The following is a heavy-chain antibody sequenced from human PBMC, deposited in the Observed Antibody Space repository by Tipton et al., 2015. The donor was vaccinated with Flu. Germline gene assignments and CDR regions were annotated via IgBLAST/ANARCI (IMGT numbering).Heavy chain of an antibody. V-gene: IGHV1-69*01. Sequence: QSGPEVKKPGFSVKVSCKASGGTFSSYAISWVRQAPGQGLEWMGGIIPIFGTANYAQKFQGRVTITADESTSTAYMELSSLRSEDTAVYYCARESQYQLLEHDAFDIWGQGTMVTVSS. CDR2: IIPIFGTA. CDR3: ARESQYQLLEHDAFDI. CDR1: GGTFSSYA. J-gene: IGHJ3*02. D-gene: IGHD2-2*01.